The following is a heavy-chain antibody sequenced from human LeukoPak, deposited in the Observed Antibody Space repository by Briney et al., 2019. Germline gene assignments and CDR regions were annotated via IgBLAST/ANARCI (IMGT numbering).Heavy chain of an antibody. CDR1: GFTFDDYA. Sequence: GRSLGLSCAASGFTFDDYAMHWVRQAPGKGLEWVSGISWNSGSIGYADSVKGRFTISRDNAKNSLYLQMNSLRAEDTALYYCAKDSLQYYYDSSGYSPFDYWGQGTLVTVSS. J-gene: IGHJ4*02. CDR3: AKDSLQYYYDSSGYSPFDY. D-gene: IGHD3-22*01. CDR2: ISWNSGSI. V-gene: IGHV3-9*01.